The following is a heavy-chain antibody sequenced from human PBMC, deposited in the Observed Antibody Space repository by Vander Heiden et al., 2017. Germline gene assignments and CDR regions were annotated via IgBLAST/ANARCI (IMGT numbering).Heavy chain of an antibody. Sequence: QVQLVGSGGGLVKPGGSLRLSCAASGFTFSDYYMTWIRQAPGKGLEWVSYMSSSGSTIYYADSVKGRFTISRDNAKNSLYLQMDSLRAEDTAVYYCARRYGSGRYFDYWGQGTLVTVSS. CDR2: MSSSGSTI. J-gene: IGHJ4*02. CDR3: ARRYGSGRYFDY. D-gene: IGHD3-10*01. V-gene: IGHV3-11*01. CDR1: GFTFSDYY.